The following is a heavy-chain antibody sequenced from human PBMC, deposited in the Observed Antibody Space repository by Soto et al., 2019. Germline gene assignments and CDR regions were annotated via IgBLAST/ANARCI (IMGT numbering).Heavy chain of an antibody. Sequence: PVGSLRLSCAASGFTFSSYGVHWVRQAPGKGLEWVAVIWYDGSNKYYADSVKGRFTISRDNSKNTLYLQMNSLRAEDTAVYYCARDREGYFDYWGQGTLVTVSS. CDR1: GFTFSSYG. CDR2: IWYDGSNK. V-gene: IGHV3-33*08. J-gene: IGHJ4*02. CDR3: ARDREGYFDY.